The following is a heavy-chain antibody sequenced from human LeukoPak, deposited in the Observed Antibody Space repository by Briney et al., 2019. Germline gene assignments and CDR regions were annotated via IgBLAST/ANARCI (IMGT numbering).Heavy chain of an antibody. V-gene: IGHV3-43D*03. CDR2: ISWDGGST. CDR1: GFSVSSNY. Sequence: GGSLRLSCAASGFSVSSNYMSWVRQAPGKGLEWVSLISWDGGSTYYADSVKGRFTISRDNAKNSLYLQMNSLRAEDTALYYCAKDSGSGWYVALFDYWGQGTLVTVSS. D-gene: IGHD6-19*01. J-gene: IGHJ4*02. CDR3: AKDSGSGWYVALFDY.